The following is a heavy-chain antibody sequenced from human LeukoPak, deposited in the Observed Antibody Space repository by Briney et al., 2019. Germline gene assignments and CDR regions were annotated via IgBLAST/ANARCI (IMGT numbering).Heavy chain of an antibody. Sequence: GGSLRLSCAASAFTFSSYSMKWVRQAPGKGLEYVSAISSNGGSTYYANSVKGRYTISRDNSKNTLFLQMGSLRAEDMAVYYCARGGSIAARPIDYWGQGTLVTVSS. CDR1: AFTFSSYS. CDR3: ARGGSIAARPIDY. J-gene: IGHJ4*02. V-gene: IGHV3-64*01. CDR2: ISSNGGST. D-gene: IGHD6-6*01.